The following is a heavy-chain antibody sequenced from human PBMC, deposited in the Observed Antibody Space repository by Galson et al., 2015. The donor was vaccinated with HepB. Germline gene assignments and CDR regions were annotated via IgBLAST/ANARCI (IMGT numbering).Heavy chain of an antibody. CDR2: IFDSGST. V-gene: IGHV4-39*01. J-gene: IGHJ6*02. D-gene: IGHD3-10*01. Sequence: TLSLTCTVSGGSVSSTSYYWGWVRQPPGKGLECIGSIFDSGSTSYNPSLKSRVTISVDTSKNQFSLKLSSVTAADTAVYYCARLYGSGSWYYYNGMDVWGQGTTGTVSS. CDR1: GGSVSSTSYY. CDR3: ARLYGSGSWYYYNGMDV.